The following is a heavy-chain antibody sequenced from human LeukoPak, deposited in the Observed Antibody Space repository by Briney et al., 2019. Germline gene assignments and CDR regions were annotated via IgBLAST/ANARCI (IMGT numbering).Heavy chain of an antibody. V-gene: IGHV3-48*03. CDR3: ARDLRVTGVYFDY. Sequence: PGGSLRLSCAASGFTFSSYEMNWVRQAPGKGLEWVSYISSDGGAINYADSVKGRFTISRDNAKNSLYLQMNSLRVEDTAVYYCARDLRVTGVYFDYWGHGTLVTVSS. CDR1: GFTFSSYE. J-gene: IGHJ4*01. CDR2: ISSDGGAI. D-gene: IGHD7-27*01.